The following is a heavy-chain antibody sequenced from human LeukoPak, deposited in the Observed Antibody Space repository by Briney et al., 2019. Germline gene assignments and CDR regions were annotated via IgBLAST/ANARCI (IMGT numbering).Heavy chain of an antibody. CDR3: ARDIGDYGWFDP. D-gene: IGHD3-16*01. CDR2: IYYSGST. V-gene: IGHV4-31*03. Sequence: TLSLTCTVSGGSISSGGYYWSWIRQHPGKGLEWIGYIYYSGSTYYNPSLKSRVTISVDTSKNQFSLKLSSVTAADTAVYYCARDIGDYGWFDPWGQGTLVRVLS. J-gene: IGHJ5*02. CDR1: GGSISSGGYY.